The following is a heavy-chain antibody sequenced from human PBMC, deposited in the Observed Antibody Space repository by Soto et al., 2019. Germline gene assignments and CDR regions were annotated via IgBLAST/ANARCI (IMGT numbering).Heavy chain of an antibody. V-gene: IGHV3-30*18. Sequence: GGSLRLSCAASGFTFSSYGMHWVRQAPGKGLEWVAVISYDGSNKYYADSVKGRFTISRDNSKNTLYLQMNSLRAEDTAVYYCAKDKNVGPETYYDYVWGSYRNPTSLDYWGQGTLVTVSS. D-gene: IGHD3-16*02. J-gene: IGHJ4*02. CDR3: AKDKNVGPETYYDYVWGSYRNPTSLDY. CDR1: GFTFSSYG. CDR2: ISYDGSNK.